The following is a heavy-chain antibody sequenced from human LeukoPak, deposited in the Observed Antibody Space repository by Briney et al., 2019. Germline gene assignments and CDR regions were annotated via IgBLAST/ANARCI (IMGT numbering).Heavy chain of an antibody. CDR3: ASDHSSGSYLGVFDY. V-gene: IGHV4-4*07. CDR1: GGSISSYY. D-gene: IGHD1-26*01. Sequence: SETLSLTCTVSGGSISSYYWSWIRQPAGKGLEWIGRIYTSGSTNYNPSLNSRVTMSVDTSKTQFPLKLSSVTAADTAVYYCASDHSSGSYLGVFDYWGQGSLVTVSS. J-gene: IGHJ4*02. CDR2: IYTSGST.